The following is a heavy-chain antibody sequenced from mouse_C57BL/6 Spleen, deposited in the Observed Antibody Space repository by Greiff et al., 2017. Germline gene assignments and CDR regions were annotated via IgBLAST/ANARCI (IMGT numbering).Heavy chain of an antibody. J-gene: IGHJ2*01. CDR1: GYAFSSSW. CDR3: AYGYGDY. D-gene: IGHD2-2*01. CDR2: IYPGDGDT. V-gene: IGHV1-82*01. Sequence: QVQLQQSGPELVKPGASVKISCKASGYAFSSSWMNWVKQRPGKGLEWIGRIYPGDGDTNYNGKFKGKATLTADKSSSTAYMQLSSLTSEDSAVYFCAYGYGDYWGQGTTLTVSS.